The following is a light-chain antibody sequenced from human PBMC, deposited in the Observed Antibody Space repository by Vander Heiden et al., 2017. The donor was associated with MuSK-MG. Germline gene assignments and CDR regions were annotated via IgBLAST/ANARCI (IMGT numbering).Light chain of an antibody. Sequence: DIQLTQSPSFLSASVGDRVTITCRASQGINNYLAWYQQKPGKAPKLLIYAVSILQSGVSSRFSGSGSGTDFTLTISSLQPEDFATYYCQELNTYPFTFGPGTKVDVK. CDR2: AVS. V-gene: IGKV1-9*01. J-gene: IGKJ3*01. CDR3: QELNTYPFT. CDR1: QGINNY.